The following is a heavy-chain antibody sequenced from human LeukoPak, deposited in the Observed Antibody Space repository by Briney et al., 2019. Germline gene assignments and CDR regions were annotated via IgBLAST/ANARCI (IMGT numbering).Heavy chain of an antibody. J-gene: IGHJ3*02. D-gene: IGHD3-3*01. Sequence: GGSLTLSCAASGFTFSSYAMSWLRQAPGKGLESVSGISGSADSTYYADSVRGRFTISRDNSKNTLYLQMNNLRAEDMAVYYCASHYDSHDAFDIWGQGTMVTVSS. V-gene: IGHV3-23*01. CDR2: ISGSADST. CDR1: GFTFSSYA. CDR3: ASHYDSHDAFDI.